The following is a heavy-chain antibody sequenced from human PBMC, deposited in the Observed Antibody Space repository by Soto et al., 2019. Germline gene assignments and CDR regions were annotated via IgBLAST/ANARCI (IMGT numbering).Heavy chain of an antibody. J-gene: IGHJ5*02. Sequence: QVQLQESGPGLVKPSQTLSLTCTVSGGSISSGGYYWSWIRQHPGKGLEWIGYIYYSGSTYYNPSLKTRVTIALATSKNPFSLKLSSVTAADTAVYYCAREGDYCSGGSCYRWFDPWGQGTLVTVSS. D-gene: IGHD2-15*01. V-gene: IGHV4-31*03. CDR3: AREGDYCSGGSCYRWFDP. CDR2: IYYSGST. CDR1: GGSISSGGYY.